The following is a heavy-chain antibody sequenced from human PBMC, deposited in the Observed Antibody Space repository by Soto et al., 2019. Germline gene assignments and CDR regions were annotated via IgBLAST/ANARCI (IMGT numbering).Heavy chain of an antibody. D-gene: IGHD3-22*01. CDR3: ARGYYYDSSGYYYGIDY. J-gene: IGHJ4*02. V-gene: IGHV6-1*01. CDR2: TYYRSKWYN. CDR1: GDSVSSNSAA. Sequence: SQTLSLTCAISGDSVSSNSAAWNWIRQSPSRGLEWLGRTYYRSKWYNDYAVSVKSRITINPDTSKNQFSLQLNSVTPEDTAVYYCARGYYYDSSGYYYGIDYWGQGTLVTVSS.